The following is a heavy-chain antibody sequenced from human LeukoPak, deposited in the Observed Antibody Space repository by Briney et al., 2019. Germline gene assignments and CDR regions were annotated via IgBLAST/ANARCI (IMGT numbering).Heavy chain of an antibody. V-gene: IGHV3-33*01. CDR1: GFTFSSSG. CDR3: ASAPYGSGTFLDY. J-gene: IGHJ4*02. Sequence: SLRLSCAASGFTFSSSGMHWGRQAPRKGLEWVAVIWYDGSDKYSADSVKGRFTISRDNSKNTLYLQMNSLRAEDTAVYYCASAPYGSGTFLDYWGQGTLVTASS. CDR2: IWYDGSDK. D-gene: IGHD3-10*01.